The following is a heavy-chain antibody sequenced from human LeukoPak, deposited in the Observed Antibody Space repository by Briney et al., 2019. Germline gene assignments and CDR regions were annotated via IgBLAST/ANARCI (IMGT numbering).Heavy chain of an antibody. CDR1: GDSINTHY. Sequence: SETLSLTCTVSGDSINTHYWSWIRQSPGKGLEWIGYFYTSGSTNFNPSLKGRVTISVDTSKNQFSLNLNSVTAADTAVYYCARYCRSGSCYSGRTFDPWGQGIRVTVSP. V-gene: IGHV4-4*09. CDR3: ARYCRSGSCYSGRTFDP. J-gene: IGHJ5*02. CDR2: FYTSGST. D-gene: IGHD2-15*01.